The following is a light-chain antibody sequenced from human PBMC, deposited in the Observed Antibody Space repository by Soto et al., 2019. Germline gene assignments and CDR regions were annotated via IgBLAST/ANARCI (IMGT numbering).Light chain of an antibody. J-gene: IGKJ2*02. CDR1: QSVSSSN. CDR2: GAS. Sequence: EIVLTQSPGTLSLSPGERVTLSCRASQSVSSSNLAWYQQKPGQAPRLLIYGASSRATGIPDRFSGSGSGTDFTLTIGRLEPEDFAVYYCQQYGSSPRTFGQGSKLEIK. V-gene: IGKV3-20*01. CDR3: QQYGSSPRT.